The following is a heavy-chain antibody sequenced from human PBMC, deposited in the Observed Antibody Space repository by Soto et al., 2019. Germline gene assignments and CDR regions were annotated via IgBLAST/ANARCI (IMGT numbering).Heavy chain of an antibody. J-gene: IGHJ3*02. CDR3: VKERHSSVYGGAFHI. D-gene: IGHD3-22*01. V-gene: IGHV3-9*01. Sequence: EVQLVESGGGLVQRGRSLRLSCDASGFTFDDYAIDWVRQAPGKGLEWVSGIVWTSGTIAYADSVKGRFIISRAKAENSLSLQMTSLRAEDTALYHCVKERHSSVYGGAFHIWGQGTMVTVSS. CDR1: GFTFDDYA. CDR2: IVWTSGTI.